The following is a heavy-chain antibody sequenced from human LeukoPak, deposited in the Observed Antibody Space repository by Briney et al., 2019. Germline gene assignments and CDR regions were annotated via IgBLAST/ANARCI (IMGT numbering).Heavy chain of an antibody. CDR2: VLYTGSA. J-gene: IGHJ6*03. D-gene: IGHD1/OR15-1a*01. Sequence: ADTLSLTCNVSGDSIPIYHWRCLRRPPGKPVEAIVYVLYTGSAKYNPSLERRISISVDTPKNQFSLTVKSVTAADTALYYRARVRRVRSSYSTNYYYMDVWGKGTTVTVSS. V-gene: IGHV4-59*07. CDR3: ARVRRVRSSYSTNYYYMDV. CDR1: GDSIPIYH.